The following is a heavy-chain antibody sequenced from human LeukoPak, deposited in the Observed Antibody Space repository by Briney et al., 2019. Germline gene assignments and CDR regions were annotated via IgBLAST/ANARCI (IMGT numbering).Heavy chain of an antibody. CDR2: IKQDGSEK. D-gene: IGHD3-16*02. Sequence: GGSPRLSCAASGFTFSSYWMSWVRQAPGKGLEWVANIKQDGSEKYYVDPVKGRFTISRDNAKNSLYLQMNSLRAEDTAVYYCARSMITFGGVIEDWGQGTLVTVSS. V-gene: IGHV3-7*01. CDR3: ARSMITFGGVIED. CDR1: GFTFSSYW. J-gene: IGHJ4*02.